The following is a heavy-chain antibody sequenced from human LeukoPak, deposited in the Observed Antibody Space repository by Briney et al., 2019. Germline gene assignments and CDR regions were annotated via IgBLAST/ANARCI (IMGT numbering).Heavy chain of an antibody. J-gene: IGHJ6*03. CDR2: IIPIFGTA. V-gene: IGHV1-69*06. D-gene: IGHD6-13*01. CDR1: GGTFSSYA. Sequence: SVKVSCKASGGTFSSYAISWVRQAPGQGLEWMGGIIPIFGTANYAQKFQGRVTITADKSTSTAYMELSSLRSEDTAVYYCARSPSAGGVYYYYYMDVWGKGTTVTVSS. CDR3: ARSPSAGGVYYYYYMDV.